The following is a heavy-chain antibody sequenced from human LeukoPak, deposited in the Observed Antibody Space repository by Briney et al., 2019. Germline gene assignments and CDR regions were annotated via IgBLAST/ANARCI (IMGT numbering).Heavy chain of an antibody. J-gene: IGHJ5*02. CDR3: ARVGVVAITGWFDP. Sequence: GGSLRLSCAASGXTFSSYWVHWVRQAPGKGLVWVSRINSDGSSTHYADSVEGRFTISRDNAKNTLYLQMNSLIAEDTAVYYCARVGVVAITGWFDPWGQGTLVTVSS. CDR1: GXTFSSYW. D-gene: IGHD2-15*01. CDR2: INSDGSST. V-gene: IGHV3-74*01.